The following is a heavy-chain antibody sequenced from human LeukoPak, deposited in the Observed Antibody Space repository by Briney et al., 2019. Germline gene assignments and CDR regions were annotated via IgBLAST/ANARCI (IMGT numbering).Heavy chain of an antibody. CDR1: GFTFSSYS. D-gene: IGHD2-2*02. Sequence: GGSLRLSCAASGFTFSSYSMNWVRQAPGKGLEWVSSISSSSSYIYYADSVKGRFTISRDNAKNSLYLQMNSLRAEDTAVYYCXXXXXXVPAAIIDYWGQGTLVTVSS. J-gene: IGHJ4*02. CDR3: XXXXXXVPAAIIDY. CDR2: ISSSSSYI. V-gene: IGHV3-21*01.